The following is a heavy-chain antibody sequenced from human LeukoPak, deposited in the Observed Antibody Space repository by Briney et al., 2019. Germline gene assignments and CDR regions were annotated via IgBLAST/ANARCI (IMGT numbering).Heavy chain of an antibody. CDR2: IYVGDSDT. CDR3: ARSAYSGYQVDY. D-gene: IGHD5-12*01. J-gene: IGHJ4*02. Sequence: GESLKISCKGSGYCFTNYWIAWVRQMPGKGLEWMGIIYVGDSDTRYSPSFQGQVTISGDKSITTVYLQWSSLQASDTALYYCARSAYSGYQVDYWGQGTLVTVSS. CDR1: GYCFTNYW. V-gene: IGHV5-51*01.